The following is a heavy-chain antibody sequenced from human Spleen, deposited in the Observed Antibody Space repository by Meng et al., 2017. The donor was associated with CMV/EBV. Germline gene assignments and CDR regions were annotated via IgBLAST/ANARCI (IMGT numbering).Heavy chain of an antibody. CDR3: ARDSSGWYNWFDP. J-gene: IGHJ5*02. Sequence: CKASGYTFTGCYVRWVRQAPGQGHEWMGWINPNSGGTNYEQKFQGRVTMTRDTSISTAYMELSRLRSDDTAVYYCARDSSGWYNWFDPWGQGTLVTVSS. D-gene: IGHD6-19*01. CDR2: INPNSGGT. CDR1: GYTFTGCY. V-gene: IGHV1-2*02.